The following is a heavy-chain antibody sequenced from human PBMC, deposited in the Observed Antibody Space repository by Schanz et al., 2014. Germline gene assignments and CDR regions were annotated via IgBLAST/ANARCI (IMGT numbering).Heavy chain of an antibody. CDR1: GLTFSSYA. V-gene: IGHV3-23*01. CDR3: AKDVENTAMITDYIDD. CDR2: ISGSGGST. J-gene: IGHJ4*02. Sequence: EVQLLESGGGLVQPGGSLRLSCAASGLTFSSYAMSWVRQAPGKGLEWVSAISGSGGSTYYADAVRGRFTISRDNSKTTVYLQRNSLRAEDTAVYYCAKDVENTAMITDYIDDWGQGTLVTVAS. D-gene: IGHD5-18*01.